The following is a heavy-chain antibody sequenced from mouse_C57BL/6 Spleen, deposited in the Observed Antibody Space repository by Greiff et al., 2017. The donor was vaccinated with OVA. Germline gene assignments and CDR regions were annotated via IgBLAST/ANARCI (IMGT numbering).Heavy chain of an antibody. V-gene: IGHV5-17*01. CDR1: GFSFSDYG. Sequence: EVQLVESGGGLVKPGGSLKLSCAASGFSFSDYGMHWVRQTPEKRLEWVAYISSGSSTIYYADTVKGRFTISRDNAKNTLFLQMTSLRSEDTAMYVCARDYAMDYWGQGTSVTVSS. J-gene: IGHJ4*01. CDR2: ISSGSSTI. CDR3: ARDYAMDY.